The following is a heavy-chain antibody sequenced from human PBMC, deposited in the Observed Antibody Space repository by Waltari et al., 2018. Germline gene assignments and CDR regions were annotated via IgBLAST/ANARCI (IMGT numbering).Heavy chain of an antibody. J-gene: IGHJ4*02. CDR3: VKDRGLYSSSSGLDY. D-gene: IGHD6-6*01. CDR2: ISWKSGST. V-gene: IGHV3-9*01. Sequence: EVQLVESGGGLVQPGRSLRLSCAASGFSFDDYAMHWVRHAPGKGLGWGLGISWKSGSTAYADSVEGRFTISRDNAKNSLYLQMHSLRPEDTALYYCVKDRGLYSSSSGLDYWGQGTLVTVSS. CDR1: GFSFDDYA.